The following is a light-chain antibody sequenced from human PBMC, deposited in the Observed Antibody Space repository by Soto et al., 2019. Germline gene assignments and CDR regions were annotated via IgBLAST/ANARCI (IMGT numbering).Light chain of an antibody. CDR2: GAS. V-gene: IGKV3-15*01. CDR3: QQRSNGLT. J-gene: IGKJ4*01. Sequence: EIVMTQSPATLSVSPGERVTLSCRASQSVSRNLAWYQQKPGQAPRLLIHGASTRATGIPARFSGSGSGTDFTLTISSLEPEDFAVYYCQQRSNGLTVGGGTKVDIK. CDR1: QSVSRN.